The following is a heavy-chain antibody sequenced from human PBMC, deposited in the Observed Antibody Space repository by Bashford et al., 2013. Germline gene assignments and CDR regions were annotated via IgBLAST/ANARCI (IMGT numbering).Heavy chain of an antibody. CDR3: ARQDCIDGRCFPDDAFDV. D-gene: IGHD2-15*01. Sequence: WVRQMPGKGLEWMGAIYPIDSDTRYSPSFQGQVTISAALSMSTAYLQWTSLKPSDTAIYYCARQDCIDGRCFPDDAFDVWGQGTLVTVSS. J-gene: IGHJ3*01. V-gene: IGHV5-51*01. CDR2: IYPIDSDT.